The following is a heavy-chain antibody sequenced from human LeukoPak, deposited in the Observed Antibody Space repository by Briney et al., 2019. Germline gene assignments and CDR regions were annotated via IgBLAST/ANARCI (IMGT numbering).Heavy chain of an antibody. D-gene: IGHD3-16*02. Sequence: ASVKVSCKASGCTFTSYGIIWVRQAPGQGLEWMGWISAYNGNTNYAQKLQGRVTMTTDTSTSTAYMELRSLRSDDTAVYYCARDRGTYYDYVWGSYPDAWGQGTLVTVSS. CDR2: ISAYNGNT. CDR3: ARDRGTYYDYVWGSYPDA. V-gene: IGHV1-18*01. J-gene: IGHJ5*02. CDR1: GCTFTSYG.